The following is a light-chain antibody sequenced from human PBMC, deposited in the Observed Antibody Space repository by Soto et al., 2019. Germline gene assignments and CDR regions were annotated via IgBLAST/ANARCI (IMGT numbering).Light chain of an antibody. V-gene: IGKV3-11*01. CDR3: QQRSNWPIT. Sequence: EIVLTQSPATLSLSPGGRATLSCSASQSISSFLAWYQQKPGQAPRLLIYDASNRATGIPARFSGSGSGTDFTLTISGLEPEDFAVYYCQQRSNWPITFGQGTRLEI. CDR2: DAS. J-gene: IGKJ5*01. CDR1: QSISSF.